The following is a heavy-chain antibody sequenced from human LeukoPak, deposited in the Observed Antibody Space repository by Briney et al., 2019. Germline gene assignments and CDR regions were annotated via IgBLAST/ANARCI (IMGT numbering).Heavy chain of an antibody. CDR1: GYILSELS. Sequence: ASVKVSCKVSGYILSELSIHWVRQAPGKGLEWLGGFDPEDGERIYAQKFQGRVTMTRDTSTSTVYMELSSLRSEDTAVYYCARARGSRNYFDYWGQGTLVTVSS. D-gene: IGHD2-2*01. CDR3: ARARGSRNYFDY. J-gene: IGHJ4*02. CDR2: FDPEDGER. V-gene: IGHV1-24*01.